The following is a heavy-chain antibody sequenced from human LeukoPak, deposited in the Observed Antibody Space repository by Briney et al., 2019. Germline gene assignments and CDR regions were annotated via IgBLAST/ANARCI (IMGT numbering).Heavy chain of an antibody. CDR2: VNLDGRT. CDR1: GGSVINTNW. V-gene: IGHV4-4*02. D-gene: IGHD3-3*01. Sequence: ASETLSLTCGVAGGSVINTNWWTCVRQPPGKGLEGSGEVNLDGRTNYNPSLESRLTMSVAVSANQVSLKLTSVTAADTAVYYCAREGGFYRPLDYSGQGTLVTVSS. J-gene: IGHJ4*02. CDR3: AREGGFYRPLDY.